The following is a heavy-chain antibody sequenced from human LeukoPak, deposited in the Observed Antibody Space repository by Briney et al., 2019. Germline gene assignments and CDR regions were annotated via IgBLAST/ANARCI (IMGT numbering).Heavy chain of an antibody. V-gene: IGHV3-21*01. CDR3: ARDPGRGDYYFDY. Sequence: GRSLRLSCAASGFTFSSYSMNWVRQAPGKGLEWVSSISSSSSYIYYADSVRGRFTISRDNAKNTLYLQMNSLRAEDTAVYYCARDPGRGDYYFDYWGQGTLVTVSS. CDR2: ISSSSSYI. D-gene: IGHD2-21*02. CDR1: GFTFSSYS. J-gene: IGHJ4*02.